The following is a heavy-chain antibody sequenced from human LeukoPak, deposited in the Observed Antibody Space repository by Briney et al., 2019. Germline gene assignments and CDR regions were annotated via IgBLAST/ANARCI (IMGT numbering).Heavy chain of an antibody. CDR2: IYYSGST. D-gene: IGHD2-2*02. CDR1: GGSISSYY. V-gene: IGHV4-59*01. CDR3: ARGVVVPAAIRPDYFDY. Sequence: SETLSLTCTVSGGSISSYYWSWMRQPPGKGLEWIGYIYYSGSTNYNPSLKSRVTISVDTSKNQFSLKLSSVTAADTAVYYCARGVVVPAAIRPDYFDYWGQGTLVTVSS. J-gene: IGHJ4*02.